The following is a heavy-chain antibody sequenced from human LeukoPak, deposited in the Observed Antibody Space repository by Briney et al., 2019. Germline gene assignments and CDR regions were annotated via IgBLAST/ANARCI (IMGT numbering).Heavy chain of an antibody. J-gene: IGHJ5*02. D-gene: IGHD6-19*01. CDR3: ARSSGWYWFDP. CDR2: IYTSGST. Sequence: ASETLSLTCTVSGGSISSYYWSWIRQPAGKGLEWIGRIYTSGSTYYNPSLKSRVTMSVDTSKNQFSLKLSFVTAADTAVYYCARSSGWYWFDPWGQGTLVTVSS. V-gene: IGHV4-4*07. CDR1: GGSISSYY.